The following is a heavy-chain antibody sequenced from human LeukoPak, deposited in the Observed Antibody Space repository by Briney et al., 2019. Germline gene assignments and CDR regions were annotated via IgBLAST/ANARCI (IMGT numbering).Heavy chain of an antibody. J-gene: IGHJ4*02. V-gene: IGHV1-46*03. CDR3: ARGSYYDY. CDR1: GYTFTSYY. CDR2: INPSGGST. Sequence: ASVKVSCKASGYTFTSYYIHWVRQAPGQGLEWMGIINPSGGSTSYAQKFQGRVTMTTDTSTNTAYMELRSLTSDDTAVYYCARGSYYDYWGQGTLVTVSS. D-gene: IGHD1-26*01.